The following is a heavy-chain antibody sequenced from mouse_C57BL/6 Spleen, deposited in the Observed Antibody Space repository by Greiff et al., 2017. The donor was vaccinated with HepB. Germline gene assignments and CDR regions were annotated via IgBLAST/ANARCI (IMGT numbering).Heavy chain of an antibody. CDR3: ARTYYGYDAGFDY. D-gene: IGHD2-9*01. V-gene: IGHV1-39*01. CDR1: GYSFTDYN. J-gene: IGHJ2*01. Sequence: VHVKQSGPELVKPGASVKISCKASGYSFTDYNMNWVKQSNGKSLEWIGVINPNYGTTSYNQKFKGKATLTVDQSSSTAYMQLNSLTSEDSAVYYCARTYYGYDAGFDYWGQGTTLTVSS. CDR2: INPNYGTT.